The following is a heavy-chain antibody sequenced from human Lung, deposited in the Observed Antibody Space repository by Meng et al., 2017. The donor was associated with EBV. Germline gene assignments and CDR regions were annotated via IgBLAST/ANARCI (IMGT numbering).Heavy chain of an antibody. V-gene: IGHV1-46*01. CDR3: AREKSPGHFDY. J-gene: IGHJ4*02. CDR1: GYTFTDYF. Sequence: QVQLGQSGAEGLKPGVSLRVSCRASGYTFTDYFLHWVRQAPGQGLEWLGTINPNNGGTNYAQRFQDRVTLTRDTSTSTVYMELSSLGSEDTALYYCAREKSPGHFDYLGQGILVTVSS. CDR2: INPNNGGT.